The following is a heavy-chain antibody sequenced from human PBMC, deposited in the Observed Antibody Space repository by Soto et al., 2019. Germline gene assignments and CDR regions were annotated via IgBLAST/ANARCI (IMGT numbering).Heavy chain of an antibody. CDR1: GYTFTSYG. J-gene: IGHJ4*02. Sequence: ASVKVSCKASGYTFTSYGISWVRQAPGQGLEWMGWISAYNGNTNYAQKLQGRVTMTTDTSTSTAYMELRSLRSDDTAVYYCASDLPAPAVAAAAHFGYWGKGTLVTVSS. CDR3: ASDLPAPAVAAAAHFGY. CDR2: ISAYNGNT. D-gene: IGHD6-13*01. V-gene: IGHV1-18*04.